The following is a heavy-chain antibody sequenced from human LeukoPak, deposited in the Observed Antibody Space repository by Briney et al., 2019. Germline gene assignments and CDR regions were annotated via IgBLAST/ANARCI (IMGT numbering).Heavy chain of an antibody. CDR3: ARDDDYDDHNTFDM. CDR1: GFTFSSYW. D-gene: IGHD4-17*01. CDR2: INHNGNVN. J-gene: IGHJ3*02. Sequence: GGSLRLSCAASGFTFSSYWMSWARQAPGKGLEWVASINHNGNVNYYVDSVKGRFTISRDNAKNSLYLQMSNLRAEDTAVYYCARDDDYDDHNTFDMWGHGTMVTVSS. V-gene: IGHV3-7*01.